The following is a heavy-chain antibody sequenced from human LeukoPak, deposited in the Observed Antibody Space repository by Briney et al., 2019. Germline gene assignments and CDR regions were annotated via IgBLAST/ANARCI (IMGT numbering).Heavy chain of an antibody. CDR3: ATVTTQHYFDY. J-gene: IGHJ4*02. CDR1: GGSISSSSYY. V-gene: IGHV4-39*07. CDR2: INHSGST. D-gene: IGHD4-17*01. Sequence: PSETLSLTCTVSGGSISSSSYYWGWIRQPPGKGLEWIGEINHSGSTNYNPSLKSRVTISVDTSKNQFSLKLSSVTAADTAVYYCATVTTQHYFDYWGQGTLVTVSS.